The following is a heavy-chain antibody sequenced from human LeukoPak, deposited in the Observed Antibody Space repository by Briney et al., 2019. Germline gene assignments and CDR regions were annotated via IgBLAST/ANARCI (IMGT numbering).Heavy chain of an antibody. CDR1: GFTFSHHG. CDR2: ISSSGTTI. CDR3: ARAIYGIFIYYMDV. V-gene: IGHV3-11*01. J-gene: IGHJ6*03. D-gene: IGHD3-9*01. Sequence: GGSLRLSCAASGFTFSHHGMHWIRQAPGKGLEWVSYISSSGTTIYYADSVKGRFTISRDNAKNSLYLQMSSLRAEDTAVYYCARAIYGIFIYYMDVWGRGTTVTISS.